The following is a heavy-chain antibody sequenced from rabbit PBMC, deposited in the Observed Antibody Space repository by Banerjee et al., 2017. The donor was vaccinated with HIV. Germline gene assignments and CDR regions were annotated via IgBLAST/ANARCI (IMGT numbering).Heavy chain of an antibody. CDR1: GIDFSSYG. D-gene: IGHD6-1*01. J-gene: IGHJ4*01. CDR2: IYPDYGST. V-gene: IGHV1S47*01. Sequence: QEQLVESGGGLVTLGGSLKLSCKASGIDFSSYGISWVRQAPGKGLEWIAYIYPDYGSTDYASWVNGRFTISLDNAQNTVFLQMTSLTAADTATYFCARDGAGYAGYGYGLNLWGPGTLVTVS. CDR3: ARDGAGYAGYGYGLNL.